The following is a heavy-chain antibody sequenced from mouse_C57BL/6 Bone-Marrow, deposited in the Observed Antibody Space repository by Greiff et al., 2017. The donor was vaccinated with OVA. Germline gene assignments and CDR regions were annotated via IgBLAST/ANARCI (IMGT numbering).Heavy chain of an antibody. V-gene: IGHV1-64*01. J-gene: IGHJ2*01. D-gene: IGHD1-1*01. CDR3: SLYCGSSYDY. CDR2: IHPNSGST. Sequence: QVQLQQPGAELVKPGASVKLSCKASGYTFTSYWMHWVKQRPGQGLEWIGMIHPNSGSTNYNEKFKSKATLTVDRSSSTAYMQLSSLTSEDSAVYCGSLYCGSSYDYWGQGTTLTVSS. CDR1: GYTFTSYW.